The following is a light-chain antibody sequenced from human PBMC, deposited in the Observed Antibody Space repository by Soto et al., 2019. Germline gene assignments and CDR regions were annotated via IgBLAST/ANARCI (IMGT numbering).Light chain of an antibody. V-gene: IGLV2-14*03. CDR2: NVD. J-gene: IGLJ2*01. Sequence: QSALTQVASVSASPGQSITISCTGTSSDVGGHNYVSWYQQHPGKAPKLMIYNVDYRPSGVSNRFSGSKSGNTASLTISGLQADDEAYYYCSSYADSSTVVFGGGTKLTAL. CDR3: SSYADSSTVV. CDR1: SSDVGGHNY.